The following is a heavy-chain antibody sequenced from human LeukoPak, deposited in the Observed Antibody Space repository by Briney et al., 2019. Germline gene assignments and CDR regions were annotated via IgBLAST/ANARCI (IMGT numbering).Heavy chain of an antibody. D-gene: IGHD3-22*01. V-gene: IGHV3-43*01. CDR3: AKDLTYESSGSVIDN. Sequence: PGGSLRLSCAASGFIFEDYTMHWVRQVPGKTLEWVSLVNWHGTTYYADSLKGRFTISRDNSKNSLYPQMDSLRTEDTAFYYCAKDLTYESSGSVIDNWGLGTLVTVSS. CDR2: VNWHGTT. J-gene: IGHJ4*02. CDR1: GFIFEDYT.